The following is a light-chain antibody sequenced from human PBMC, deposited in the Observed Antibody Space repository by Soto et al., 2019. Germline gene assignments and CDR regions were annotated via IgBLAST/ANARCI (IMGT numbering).Light chain of an antibody. V-gene: IGLV2-8*01. Sequence: VVSPPPSASGSPGQAVTPSCTGTSSGVGGYNYVSWYQQHPGKAPKLMIYEVSKRPSGVPDRFSGSKSGNTASLTVSGLQAEDEGDYYCSSSAGSSNLGVFGTGTKV. CDR1: SSGVGGYNY. J-gene: IGLJ1*01. CDR2: EVS. CDR3: SSSAGSSNLGV.